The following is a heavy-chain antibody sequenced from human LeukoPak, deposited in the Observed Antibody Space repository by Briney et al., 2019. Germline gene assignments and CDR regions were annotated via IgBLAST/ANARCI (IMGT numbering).Heavy chain of an antibody. CDR3: ARGNPIYSSSWYGYFQH. D-gene: IGHD6-13*01. CDR1: GYTFTSYA. Sequence: ASVKVSCKASGYTFTSYAMHWVRQAPGQRLEWMGWINAGNGNTKYSQKFQGRVTITRDTSASTAYMELSSLRSEDTAVYYCARGNPIYSSSWYGYFQHWGQGTLVTVSS. CDR2: INAGNGNT. V-gene: IGHV1-3*01. J-gene: IGHJ1*01.